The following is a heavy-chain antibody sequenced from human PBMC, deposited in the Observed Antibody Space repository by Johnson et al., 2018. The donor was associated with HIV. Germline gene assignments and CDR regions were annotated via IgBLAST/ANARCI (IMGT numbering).Heavy chain of an antibody. V-gene: IGHV3-30*03. CDR2: ILYDGSNK. Sequence: VQLVESGGALIQPGGSLRLSCVASGLIDRRNYMGWVRQPPGKGLEWEAVILYDGSNKYYADSVKGRFSISRDNSKNTLYLQMNSLRAEDTAMFYCARDFCGNYCGARRGAFDIWGQGTMVTVSS. D-gene: IGHD1-26*01. CDR3: ARDFCGNYCGARRGAFDI. J-gene: IGHJ3*02. CDR1: GLIDRRNY.